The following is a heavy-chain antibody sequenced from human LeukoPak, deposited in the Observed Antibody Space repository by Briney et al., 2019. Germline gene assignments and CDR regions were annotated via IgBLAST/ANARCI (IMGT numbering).Heavy chain of an antibody. Sequence: GGSLRLSCAASEFTFSSYSMNWVRQAPGKGLEWVAVISYDGSNKYYADSVKGRFTISRDNSKNTLYLQMNSLRAEDTAVYYCAKDQIAVAIYYYYGMDVWGQGTTVTVSS. CDR1: EFTFSSYS. V-gene: IGHV3-30*18. J-gene: IGHJ6*02. CDR3: AKDQIAVAIYYYYGMDV. D-gene: IGHD6-19*01. CDR2: ISYDGSNK.